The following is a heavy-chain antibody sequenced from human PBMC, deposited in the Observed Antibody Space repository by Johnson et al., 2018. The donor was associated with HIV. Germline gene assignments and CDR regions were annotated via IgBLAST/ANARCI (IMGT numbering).Heavy chain of an antibody. CDR3: AKEIWETYGGFMVGDAFDI. CDR1: GFTFSSYA. V-gene: IGHV3-23*04. D-gene: IGHD4/OR15-4a*01. Sequence: VQLVESGGGLVQPGGSLRLSCAGAGFTFSSYAMSWVRQAPGKGLEWVSSISGSGGSTYYADSVRGRFTISRDNSKNTLYLQMNSLRAEDTAVYYCAKEIWETYGGFMVGDAFDIWGQGTVVTVSS. CDR2: ISGSGGST. J-gene: IGHJ3*02.